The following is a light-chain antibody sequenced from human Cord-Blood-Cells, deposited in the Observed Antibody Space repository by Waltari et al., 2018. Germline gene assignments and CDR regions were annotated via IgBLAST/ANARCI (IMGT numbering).Light chain of an antibody. J-gene: IGLJ3*02. Sequence: SSELTQDPAVSVALGQTVRITCQGDSLRSYYASWYQQKPGQAPVLVIYGKNNRPSGIPDRFSGSSAGNTASLTITGAQAEDEADYYGNSRDSSGNHHWVFGGGTKLTVL. V-gene: IGLV3-19*01. CDR2: GKN. CDR3: NSRDSSGNHHWV. CDR1: SLRSYY.